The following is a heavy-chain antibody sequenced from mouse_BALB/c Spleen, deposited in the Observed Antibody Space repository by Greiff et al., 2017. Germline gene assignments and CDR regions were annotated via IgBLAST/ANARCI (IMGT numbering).Heavy chain of an antibody. Sequence: EVKLVESGGGLVKPGGSLKLSCAASGFTFSDYYMYWVRQTPEKRLEWVATISDGGSYTYYPDSVKGRFTISRDNAKNNLYLQMSSLKSEDTAMYYCARDHTMITTGFAYWGQGTLVTVSA. CDR2: ISDGGSYT. CDR1: GFTFSDYY. D-gene: IGHD2-4*01. V-gene: IGHV5-4*02. J-gene: IGHJ3*01. CDR3: ARDHTMITTGFAY.